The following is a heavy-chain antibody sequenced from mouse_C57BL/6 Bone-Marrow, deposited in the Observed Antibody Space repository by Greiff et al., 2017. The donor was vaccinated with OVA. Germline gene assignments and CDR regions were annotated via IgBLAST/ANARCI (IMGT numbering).Heavy chain of an antibody. CDR1: GFNIKDDY. CDR3: ATGGDYDGY. CDR2: IDPENGDT. V-gene: IGHV14-4*01. D-gene: IGHD2-4*01. Sequence: VQLKESGAELVRPGASVKLSCTASGFNIKDDYMHWVKQRPEQGLEWIGWIDPENGDTEYASKFQGKATITADTSSNTAYLQLSSLTSEDTAVYYCATGGDYDGYWGQGTTLTVSS. J-gene: IGHJ2*01.